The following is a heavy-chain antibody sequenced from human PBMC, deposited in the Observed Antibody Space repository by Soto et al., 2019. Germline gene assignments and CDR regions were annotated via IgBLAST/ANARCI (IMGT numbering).Heavy chain of an antibody. Sequence: QVQLVQYGAEVRQPASSVKVSCKTSGGTFSSYAISWVRQSPGQGLEWMGGIVLIVDTSTYAQKFQVRVTITADESTSTVDMELSSLRSDDTAVYYCVRVVAIPGYPDNWGQGTLVTVSS. CDR3: VRVVAIPGYPDN. D-gene: IGHD5-12*01. J-gene: IGHJ4*02. CDR1: GGTFSSYA. CDR2: IVLIVDTS. V-gene: IGHV1-69*12.